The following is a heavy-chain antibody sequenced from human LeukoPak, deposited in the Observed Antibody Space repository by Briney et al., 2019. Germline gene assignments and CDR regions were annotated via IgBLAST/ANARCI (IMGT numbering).Heavy chain of an antibody. J-gene: IGHJ1*01. D-gene: IGHD4-11*01. V-gene: IGHV1-69*04. CDR2: IIPILGIA. Sequence: GASVKVSCKASGGTFSSYANSWVRQAPGQGLEWMGRIIPILGIANYAQKFQGRVTITADKSTSTAYMELRSLTSDDTAVYYCARDKAVTTELTQYFQHWGQGTLVTVSS. CDR1: GGTFSSYA. CDR3: ARDKAVTTELTQYFQH.